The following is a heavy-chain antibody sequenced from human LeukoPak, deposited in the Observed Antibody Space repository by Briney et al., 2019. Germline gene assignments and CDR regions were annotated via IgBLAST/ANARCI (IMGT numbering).Heavy chain of an antibody. D-gene: IGHD3-9*01. CDR2: IRSKVNNYAT. V-gene: IGHV3-73*01. CDR3: TKTGMRGYYYSGMDV. J-gene: IGHJ6*02. Sequence: GGSLKLSCAASEFTLSGPSLHGVRHAPGEGLEWVGRIRSKVNNYATAYAAAVEGRFSISRDNSKSTSSLQMNNLKTEDTAVYYCTKTGMRGYYYSGMDVWGQGTTVIVSS. CDR1: EFTLSGPS.